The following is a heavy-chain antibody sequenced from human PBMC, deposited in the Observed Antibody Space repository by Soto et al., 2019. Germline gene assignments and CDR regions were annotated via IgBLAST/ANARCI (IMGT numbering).Heavy chain of an antibody. V-gene: IGHV1-18*04. CDR2: ISAYNGNT. CDR1: GYTFISYG. D-gene: IGHD1-26*01. J-gene: IGHJ4*01. CDR3: ARDEPIVGGTTPGDY. Sequence: ASVKVSCKGSGYTFISYGVSCVLQSPLQWLEWMGCISAYNGNTNYAQKFQDRVTMTTDTSTSTAYMELRSLTSDDTATYYCARDEPIVGGTTPGDYWGHGTLVTVSS.